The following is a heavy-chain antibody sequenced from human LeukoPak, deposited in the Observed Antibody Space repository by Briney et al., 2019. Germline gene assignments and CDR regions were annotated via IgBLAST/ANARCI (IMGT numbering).Heavy chain of an antibody. CDR1: GYTFTGYY. CDR3: ARGDLIAAAFGY. D-gene: IGHD6-13*01. Sequence: ASVKVSCKASGYTFTGYYMHWVRQATGQGLEWMGWMNPNSGNTGYAQKFQGRVTITRNTSISTAYMELSSLRSEDTAVYYCARGDLIAAAFGYWGQGTLVTVSS. J-gene: IGHJ4*02. V-gene: IGHV1-8*03. CDR2: MNPNSGNT.